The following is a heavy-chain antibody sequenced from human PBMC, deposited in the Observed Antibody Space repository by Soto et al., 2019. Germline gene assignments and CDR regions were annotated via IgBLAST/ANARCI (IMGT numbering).Heavy chain of an antibody. Sequence: QVQLQESGPGLVKPSQTLSLTCTVSGDSISSGGYYWSLIRQHPGKGTEWIGYIYDDGGAYYSPSLKGRVVISVDRSENQFSLRLSSVTAADTAVYYCARVKGGTTRRAFDSWGQGTLVTVSS. CDR3: ARVKGGTTRRAFDS. CDR2: IYDDGGA. D-gene: IGHD1-7*01. J-gene: IGHJ4*02. V-gene: IGHV4-31*03. CDR1: GDSISSGGYY.